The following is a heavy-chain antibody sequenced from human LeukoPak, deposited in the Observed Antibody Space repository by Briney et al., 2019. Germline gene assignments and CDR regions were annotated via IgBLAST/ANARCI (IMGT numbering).Heavy chain of an antibody. D-gene: IGHD3-9*01. J-gene: IGHJ6*03. CDR1: GGTFSSCI. Sequence: SVKVSCKASGGTFSSCIISWVRQAPGQGLERMGGIIPIFGTANYAQKFQGRVTITADESTSTAYMELSSLRSEDTAVYYCARVYLRDYDLLTGYYDYYYYNMDVWGKGTTVTISS. CDR3: ARVYLRDYDLLTGYYDYYYYNMDV. V-gene: IGHV1-69*13. CDR2: IIPIFGTA.